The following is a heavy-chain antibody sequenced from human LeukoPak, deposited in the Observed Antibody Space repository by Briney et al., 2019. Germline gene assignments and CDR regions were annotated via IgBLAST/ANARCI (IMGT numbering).Heavy chain of an antibody. CDR3: ARIGHDLYQTFDS. V-gene: IGHV1-8*02. CDR2: MNPNSGNT. Sequence: ASVKVSCKASGYTFTGYYMHWVRQAPGQGLEWMGWMNPNSGNTGYAQKFQGRVTMTRNTSISTAYMELSSLRSEDTAIYYCARIGHDLYQTFDSWGHGTLITVSS. CDR1: GYTFTGYY. D-gene: IGHD1-1*01. J-gene: IGHJ5*01.